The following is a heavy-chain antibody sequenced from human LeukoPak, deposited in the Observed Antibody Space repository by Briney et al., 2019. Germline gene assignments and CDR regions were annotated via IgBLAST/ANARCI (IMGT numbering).Heavy chain of an antibody. CDR1: GGSISSYY. J-gene: IGHJ4*02. CDR3: ARGATILY. Sequence: PSETLSLTCTVSGGSISSYYWSWIRQPPGKGLEWIGYIYYSGSTNYNPSLKSRVTISVDTSKNQFSLKLSSVTAADTAVYYCARGATILYWGQGTLVTVSS. V-gene: IGHV4-59*08. CDR2: IYYSGST. D-gene: IGHD5-24*01.